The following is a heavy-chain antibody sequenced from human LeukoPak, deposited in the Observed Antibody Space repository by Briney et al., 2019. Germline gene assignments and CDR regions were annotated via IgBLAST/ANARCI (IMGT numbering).Heavy chain of an antibody. CDR2: ISYDGSNK. CDR1: GFTFSSYG. Sequence: PGRSLRLSCAASGFTFSSYGMHWVRQAPGKGLEWVAVISYDGSNKYYADSVKGRFTISRDNSKNTLYLQMNSLRAEDTAVYYCAKDGKDVTYYFDYWGQGTLVTVSS. J-gene: IGHJ4*02. CDR3: AKDGKDVTYYFDY. V-gene: IGHV3-30*18. D-gene: IGHD1-26*01.